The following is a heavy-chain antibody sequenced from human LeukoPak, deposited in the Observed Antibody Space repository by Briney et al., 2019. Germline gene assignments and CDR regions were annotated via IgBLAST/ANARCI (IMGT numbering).Heavy chain of an antibody. D-gene: IGHD6-13*01. CDR3: ARVEQLVLNY. V-gene: IGHV3-21*01. CDR2: ISSSSSYI. Sequence: GGSLRLSCAASGFTFSSYSMNWVRQAPGKGLEWVSPISSSSSYIYYADSVKGRFTISRDNAKNSLYLQMNSLRAEDTAVYYCARVEQLVLNYWGQGTLVTVSS. J-gene: IGHJ4*02. CDR1: GFTFSSYS.